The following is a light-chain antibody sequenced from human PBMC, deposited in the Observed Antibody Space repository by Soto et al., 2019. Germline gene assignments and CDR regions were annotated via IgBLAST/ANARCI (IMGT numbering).Light chain of an antibody. CDR3: QKYGSSPRT. CDR1: QSVSNSY. V-gene: IGKV3-20*01. Sequence: EIVLTQSPGTLSLSPGERATLSCRASQSVSNSYLAWYQQKPGQAPRLLIYGASSRATGIPDRFSGSGSGTDFTLTISRLEPEDFEVYYCQKYGSSPRTFGQGTKVEVK. CDR2: GAS. J-gene: IGKJ1*01.